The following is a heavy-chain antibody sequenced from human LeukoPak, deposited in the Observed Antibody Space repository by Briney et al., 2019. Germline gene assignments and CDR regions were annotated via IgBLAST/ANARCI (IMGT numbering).Heavy chain of an antibody. CDR2: INPHDGGT. CDR3: ARDVGITEAWFDP. J-gene: IGHJ5*02. D-gene: IGHD1-26*01. Sequence: VASVKVSCQASGYTFADYYMHWVRQAPGQGLEWMGWINPHDGGTSYAQTFQDRVTMTRDKSITTAYMELTRLRSDDTAVYYCARDVGITEAWFDPWGEGTLVTVSS. V-gene: IGHV1-2*02. CDR1: GYTFADYY.